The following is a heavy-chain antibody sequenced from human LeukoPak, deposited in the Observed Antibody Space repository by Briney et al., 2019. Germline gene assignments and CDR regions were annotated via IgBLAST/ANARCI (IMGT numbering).Heavy chain of an antibody. D-gene: IGHD2-21*01. V-gene: IGHV1-2*06. J-gene: IGHJ4*02. CDR1: VYTFTGYY. Sequence: ASVKVSCKASVYTFTGYYMHWVRQAPGQGLQWMGRINPNSGGTNYAQKFQGRVTMTRDTSISTAYMELSRLRSDDTAVYYCTVFSAMFDYWGQGTLVTVSS. CDR2: INPNSGGT. CDR3: TVFSAMFDY.